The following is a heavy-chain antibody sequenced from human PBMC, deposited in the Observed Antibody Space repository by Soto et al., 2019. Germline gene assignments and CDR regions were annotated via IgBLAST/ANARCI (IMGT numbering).Heavy chain of an antibody. Sequence: GGSLRLSCAASGFTFEDYAMHWVRQAPGKGLEWVSGISWNSGSIGYADSVKGRFTISRDNAKNSLYLQMNSLRAEDTALDYCAKDTYVATQGYSDYWGQGTLDNLSS. J-gene: IGHJ4*02. D-gene: IGHD1-26*01. V-gene: IGHV3-9*01. CDR3: AKDTYVATQGYSDY. CDR1: GFTFEDYA. CDR2: ISWNSGSI.